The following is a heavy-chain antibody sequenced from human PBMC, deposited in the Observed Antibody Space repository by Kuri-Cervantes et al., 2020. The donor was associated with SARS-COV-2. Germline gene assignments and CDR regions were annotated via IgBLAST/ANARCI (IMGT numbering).Heavy chain of an antibody. CDR3: ARGLIAVIPSPILGLGPHYFSYHMDV. V-gene: IGHV4-34*01. Sequence: GSLRLSCTASGFTFGDYAMNWFRQTPGKGLEWIGDVNLSGGTNYNPSLKSRVTISVDTSKNQFSLKMRSVTAADTGRYYCARGLIAVIPSPILGLGPHYFSYHMDVWGPGTTVTVSS. CDR2: VNLSGGT. J-gene: IGHJ6*02. CDR1: GFTFGDYA. D-gene: IGHD2-2*01.